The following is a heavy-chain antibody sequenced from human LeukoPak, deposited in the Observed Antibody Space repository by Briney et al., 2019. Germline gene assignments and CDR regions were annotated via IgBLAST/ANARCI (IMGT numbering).Heavy chain of an antibody. D-gene: IGHD6-13*01. CDR2: IYHTGST. CDR3: ARDKAAAAGKSLDY. V-gene: IGHV4-4*02. CDR1: GGSISSSNW. J-gene: IGHJ4*02. Sequence: SETLSLTCAVSGGSISSSNWWSWVRQPPGKGLEWIGEIYHTGSTNYNPSLKSRVTISVDKSKNHFSLRLSSVTAADTAVYYCARDKAAAAGKSLDYWGQGTLVTVS.